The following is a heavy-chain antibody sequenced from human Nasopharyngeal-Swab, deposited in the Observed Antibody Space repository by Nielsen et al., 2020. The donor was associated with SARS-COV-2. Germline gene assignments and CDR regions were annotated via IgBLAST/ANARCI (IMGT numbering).Heavy chain of an antibody. J-gene: IGHJ3*02. V-gene: IGHV3-11*04. Sequence: GESLKISCAASGFTFSDYYMSWIRQAPGKGLEWVSYISSSGSTIYYADSVKGRFTISRDNAKNSLYLQMNSLRAEDTAVYYCARNYYDILTGYPDAFDIWGQGTMVTVSS. CDR3: ARNYYDILTGYPDAFDI. CDR2: ISSSGSTI. CDR1: GFTFSDYY. D-gene: IGHD3-9*01.